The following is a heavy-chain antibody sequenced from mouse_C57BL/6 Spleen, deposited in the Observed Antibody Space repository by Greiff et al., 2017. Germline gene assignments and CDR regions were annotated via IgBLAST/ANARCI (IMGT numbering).Heavy chain of an antibody. V-gene: IGHV1-82*01. D-gene: IGHD1-1*01. CDR2: IYPGDGDT. CDR3: ARERVITTVVALDY. Sequence: QVQLQQSGPELVKPGASVKISCKASGYAFSSSWMNWVKQRPGKGLEWIGRIYPGDGDTNYNGKFKGKATLAADKSSSTTYMQLSNLTSEDSAVYFCARERVITTVVALDYWGQGTTLTVSS. J-gene: IGHJ2*01. CDR1: GYAFSSSW.